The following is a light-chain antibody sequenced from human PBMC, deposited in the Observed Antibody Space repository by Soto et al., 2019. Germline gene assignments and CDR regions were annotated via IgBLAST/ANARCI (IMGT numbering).Light chain of an antibody. CDR1: QSVSGW. V-gene: IGKV1-5*01. Sequence: IQMTQSPSTLSGSVVDTFTVTFRASQSVSGWLAWYQQKPGEAPKLLIYDASTLQSGVPSRFSGSGSGTEFTLTSSSQQPAEFASSSCQKYNSYPCPSDQGTKVEIK. J-gene: IGKJ1*01. CDR2: DAS. CDR3: QKYNSYPCP.